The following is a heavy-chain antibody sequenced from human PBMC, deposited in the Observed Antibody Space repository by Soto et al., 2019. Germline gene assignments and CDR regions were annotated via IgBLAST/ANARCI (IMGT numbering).Heavy chain of an antibody. CDR3: ARVEVWIQLWLPGMDV. Sequence: GASVKVSCKASGYTFTSYGISWVRQAPGQGLEWMGWISAYNGNTNYAQKLQGRVTMTTDTSTSTAYMELRSLRSDDTAVYSCARVEVWIQLWLPGMDVWGQGTTVTVSS. J-gene: IGHJ6*02. CDR1: GYTFTSYG. D-gene: IGHD5-18*01. CDR2: ISAYNGNT. V-gene: IGHV1-18*04.